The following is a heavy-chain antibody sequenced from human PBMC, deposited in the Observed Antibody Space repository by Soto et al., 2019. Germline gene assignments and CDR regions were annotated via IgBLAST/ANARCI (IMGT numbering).Heavy chain of an antibody. CDR1: GYTFTSYD. CDR3: ATLGTLAATIHDY. V-gene: IGHV1-8*01. CDR2: FDPEGDET. D-gene: IGHD5-12*01. Sequence: ASVKVSCKASGYTFTSYDINWVRQATGQGLEWMGCFDPEGDETVYAQKFQGRVTMTKDTSTNTAYMELSRLRSEDTAMYYCATLGTLAATIHDYWGQGTLVTVSS. J-gene: IGHJ4*02.